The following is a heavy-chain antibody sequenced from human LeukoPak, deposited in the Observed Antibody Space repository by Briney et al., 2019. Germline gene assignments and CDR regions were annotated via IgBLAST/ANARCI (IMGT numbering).Heavy chain of an antibody. CDR3: ASQRVWFGDTRGYFDY. V-gene: IGHV1-2*02. CDR1: GYTFTGYY. CDR2: INPNSGGT. D-gene: IGHD3-10*01. J-gene: IGHJ4*02. Sequence: ASVKVSCKASGYTFTGYYMHWVRQAPGQGLEWMGWINPNSGGTNYAQKFQGRVTMTRDTPISTAYMELSRLRSDDTAVYYCASQRVWFGDTRGYFDYWGQGTLVTVSS.